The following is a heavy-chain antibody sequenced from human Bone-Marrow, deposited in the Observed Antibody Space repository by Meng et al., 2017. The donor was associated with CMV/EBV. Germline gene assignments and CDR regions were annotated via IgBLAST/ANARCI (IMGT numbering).Heavy chain of an antibody. D-gene: IGHD2-2*01. CDR3: ARGMVGVPAAIYPTLDY. J-gene: IGHJ4*02. Sequence: GESLKISCAASGFTFSSYRMNWVRQAPGKGLEWVSSISSSSSYIYYADSVKGRFTISRDNAKNSLYLRMNSLRAEDTAVYYCARGMVGVPAAIYPTLDYWGQGPLVPVSS. CDR2: ISSSSSYI. CDR1: GFTFSSYR. V-gene: IGHV3-21*01.